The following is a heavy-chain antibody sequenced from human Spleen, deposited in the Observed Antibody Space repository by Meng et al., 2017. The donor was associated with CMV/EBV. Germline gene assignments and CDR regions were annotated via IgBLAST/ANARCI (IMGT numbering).Heavy chain of an antibody. D-gene: IGHD3-22*01. CDR3: ASLRGYYDSSGHRY. J-gene: IGHJ4*02. V-gene: IGHV3-11*01. CDR1: GFTFSDYY. CDR2: ISSGGGSTI. Sequence: SGFTFSDYYMSWIRQPPGKGLEWVSYISSGGGSTIYYADSVKGRFTISRDNAKNSLYLQMNSLRAEDTAVYYCASLRGYYDSSGHRYWGQGTLVTVSS.